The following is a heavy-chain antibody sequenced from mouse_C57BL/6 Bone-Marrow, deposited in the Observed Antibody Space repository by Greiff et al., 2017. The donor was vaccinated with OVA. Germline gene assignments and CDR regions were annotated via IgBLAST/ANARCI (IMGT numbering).Heavy chain of an antibody. CDR1: GFTFSSYG. V-gene: IGHV5-6*01. D-gene: IGHD2-2*01. CDR3: ARHRHLIGLPHWYFDV. Sequence: DVQLVESGGDLVKPGGSLKLSCAASGFTFSSYGMSWVRQTPDKRLEWVATISSGGSYTYYPDSVKGRFTISRDNAKNTLYLQMSRLKSEDTAVYYCARHRHLIGLPHWYFDVWGTGTTVTVSS. CDR2: ISSGGSYT. J-gene: IGHJ1*03.